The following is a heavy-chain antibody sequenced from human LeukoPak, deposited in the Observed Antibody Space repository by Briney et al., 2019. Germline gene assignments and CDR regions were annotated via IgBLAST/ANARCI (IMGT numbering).Heavy chain of an antibody. D-gene: IGHD3-10*01. J-gene: IGHJ4*02. V-gene: IGHV4-34*01. Sequence: SETLSLTCAVYGGSFSGYYWSWIRQPPGKGLEWIGEINHSGGTKYNPSLKSRVTISVDTSKNQFSLKLSSVTAADTAVYYCARDLVTMVRGVDYWGQGTLVTVSS. CDR1: GGSFSGYY. CDR2: INHSGGT. CDR3: ARDLVTMVRGVDY.